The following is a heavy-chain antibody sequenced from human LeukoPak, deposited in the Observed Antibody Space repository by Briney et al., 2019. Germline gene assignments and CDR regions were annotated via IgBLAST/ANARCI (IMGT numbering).Heavy chain of an antibody. CDR3: ARRSAARDAFDI. J-gene: IGHJ3*02. Sequence: PGGSLRLSCAASGFSFSSFWMHWVRQAPGKGLVWVSGIKSDGAGTSYVDSVKGRFTISRDNAKNTLYLQMNSLRAEDTAVYYCARRSAARDAFDIWGQGTMVTGSS. D-gene: IGHD6-6*01. CDR1: GFSFSSFW. CDR2: IKSDGAGT. V-gene: IGHV3-74*01.